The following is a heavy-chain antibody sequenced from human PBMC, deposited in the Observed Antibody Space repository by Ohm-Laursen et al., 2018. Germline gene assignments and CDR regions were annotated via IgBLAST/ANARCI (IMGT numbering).Heavy chain of an antibody. CDR1: GAPISTHY. CDR2: IYYSGTT. J-gene: IGHJ4*02. V-gene: IGHV4-59*11. D-gene: IGHD2-15*01. CDR3: ARMEYCSGNTCYSDS. Sequence: SETLSLTCTVSGAPISTHYWSWIRQPPGKGLEWIGYIYYSGTTNYNPSLKSRVTMSVDTSKNQFSLKLSSVTAADTAMYYCARMEYCSGNTCYSDSWGQGTLVTVSS.